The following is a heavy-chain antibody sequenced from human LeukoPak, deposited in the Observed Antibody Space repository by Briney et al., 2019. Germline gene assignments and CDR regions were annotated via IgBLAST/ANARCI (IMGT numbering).Heavy chain of an antibody. V-gene: IGHV3-23*01. Sequence: GGSLRLSCAASAFTFSSYAMAWVRQAPGKGLEWVSTISGSGDRTFYAGSVKGRFTISRDNSKNPLYLQINSLRAEDTAVYYCARETPKTYSCSGGSCYDYYGLDVWGQGTTVTVSS. D-gene: IGHD2-15*01. CDR2: ISGSGDRT. CDR1: AFTFSSYA. J-gene: IGHJ6*02. CDR3: ARETPKTYSCSGGSCYDYYGLDV.